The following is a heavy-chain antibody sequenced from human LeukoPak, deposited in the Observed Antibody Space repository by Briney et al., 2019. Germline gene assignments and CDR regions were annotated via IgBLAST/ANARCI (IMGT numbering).Heavy chain of an antibody. J-gene: IGHJ5*02. CDR1: GYTFTGYY. D-gene: IGHD3-9*01. CDR3: AISSPYYDILTDTGPRAHNWFDP. Sequence: AAVKVSCKASGYTFTGYYMHWVRQAPGQGREWRGWINPNSGGTNYAQKFQGRFTMTRDTSIRPASMELSRMRSDDKAASYCAISSPYYDILTDTGPRAHNWFDPWGQGTLVTVSS. V-gene: IGHV1-2*02. CDR2: INPNSGGT.